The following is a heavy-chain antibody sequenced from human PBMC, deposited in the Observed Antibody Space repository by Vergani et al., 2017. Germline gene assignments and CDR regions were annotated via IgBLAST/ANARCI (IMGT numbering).Heavy chain of an antibody. CDR1: GFTFSSAW. Sequence: EVQPVESGGGLVKPGGSLRLSCTTSGFTFSSAWMSWVRQAPGKGLEWVARIRPKTDGETTDYAAPVKGRFTISRDDSKNTLYLQMNSLKTEDTAVYYCAKDREGGYSYGNFDYWGQGTLVTVSS. CDR2: IRPKTDGETT. D-gene: IGHD5-18*01. CDR3: AKDREGGYSYGNFDY. V-gene: IGHV3-15*01. J-gene: IGHJ4*02.